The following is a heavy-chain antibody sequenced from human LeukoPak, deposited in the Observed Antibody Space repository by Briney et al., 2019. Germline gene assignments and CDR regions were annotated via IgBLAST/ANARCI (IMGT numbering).Heavy chain of an antibody. Sequence: SETLSLTCTVSGGSISSYYWSWARRSPGGGLGWIGYIYYTGRTNYSPSLKRRVTISLDTSKNQFSLKLTSVTAADTAVYYCASGVAYSSAWSPLFDSWGQGTLVTVSS. V-gene: IGHV4-59*08. D-gene: IGHD6-19*01. CDR3: ASGVAYSSAWSPLFDS. CDR2: IYYTGRT. CDR1: GGSISSYY. J-gene: IGHJ5*01.